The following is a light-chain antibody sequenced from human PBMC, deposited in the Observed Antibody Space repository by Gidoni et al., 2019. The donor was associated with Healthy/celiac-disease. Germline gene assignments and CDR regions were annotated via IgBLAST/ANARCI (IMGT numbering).Light chain of an antibody. CDR3: CSYAGSSIL. CDR1: SSDVWSYNL. CDR2: EGS. Sequence: QSALTQPASESGSPGQSITISCTGTSSDVWSYNLVSWHQQHPGKAPKLMIYEGSKRPSGVSNRFSGSKSGNTASLTISGLQAEDEADYYCCSYAGSSILFGGGTKLTVL. V-gene: IGLV2-23*01. J-gene: IGLJ2*01.